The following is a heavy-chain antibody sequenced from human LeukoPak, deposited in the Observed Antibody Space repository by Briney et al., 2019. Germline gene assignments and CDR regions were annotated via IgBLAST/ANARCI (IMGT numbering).Heavy chain of an antibody. CDR1: GGSFSGYY. V-gene: IGHV4-34*01. CDR3: ARMGSCRYLAYFDY. CDR2: INHSGST. D-gene: IGHD3-16*02. Sequence: SETLSLTCAVYGGSFSGYYWSWIRQPPGKGLEWIGEINHSGSTNYNPSLKSRVTISVDTSKNQFSLKLSSVTAADTAVYYCARMGSCRYLAYFDYWGQGTLVTVSS. J-gene: IGHJ4*02.